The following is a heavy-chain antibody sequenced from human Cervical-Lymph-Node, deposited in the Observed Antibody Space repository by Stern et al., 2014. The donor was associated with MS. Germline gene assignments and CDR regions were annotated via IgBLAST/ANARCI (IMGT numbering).Heavy chain of an antibody. D-gene: IGHD6-13*01. CDR2: INPLFGTA. CDR1: GDTFNNFD. V-gene: IGHV1-69*01. Sequence: VQLVESGAEVKKPGSSVKVSCKASGDTFNNFDIGWVRQAPGQGPEWVGGINPLFGTANYAQRLQDRVTFTADESTSTTYMELSRLRSEDTAIYYCARHQGGVAAFWGQGTLVTVSS. J-gene: IGHJ4*02. CDR3: ARHQGGVAAF.